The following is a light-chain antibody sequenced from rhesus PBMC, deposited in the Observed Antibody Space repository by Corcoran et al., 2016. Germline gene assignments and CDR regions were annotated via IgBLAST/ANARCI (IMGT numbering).Light chain of an antibody. Sequence: DIQMTQSPSSLSASVGDRVTITCRASENVNNYLNWYQPKPGKVPILLIYKASTLQSGVPSRFSGSGSGTDYTFSISSLQPEDVATYYCQHGYGTPFTFGPGTKLDIK. CDR1: ENVNNY. J-gene: IGKJ3*01. CDR3: QHGYGTPFT. CDR2: KAS. V-gene: IGKV1-74*01.